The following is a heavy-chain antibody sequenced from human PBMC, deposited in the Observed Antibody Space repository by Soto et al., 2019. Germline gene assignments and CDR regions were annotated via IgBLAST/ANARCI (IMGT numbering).Heavy chain of an antibody. V-gene: IGHV4-59*01. CDR1: GGSISSYY. Sequence: SETLSLTCTVSGGSISSYYWSWIRQPPGKGLEWIGYIYYSESTNYNPSLKSRVTISVDTSKNQFSLKLSSVTAADTAVYYCARGSRRDGYNLFDYWGQGTLVTVSS. CDR3: ARGSRRDGYNLFDY. D-gene: IGHD5-12*01. CDR2: IYYSEST. J-gene: IGHJ4*02.